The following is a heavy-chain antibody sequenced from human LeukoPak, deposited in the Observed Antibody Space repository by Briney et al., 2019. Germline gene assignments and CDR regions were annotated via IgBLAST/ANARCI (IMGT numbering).Heavy chain of an antibody. CDR2: IIPILGIA. V-gene: IGHV1-69*04. CDR3: ASETTYYYDSSGYGGNYFDY. CDR1: GGTFSSYA. J-gene: IGHJ4*02. D-gene: IGHD3-22*01. Sequence: ASVEVSCKASGGTFSSYAISWVRQAPGQGLEWMGRIIPILGIANYAQKFQGRVTITADKSTSTAYMELSSLRSEDTAVYYCASETTYYYDSSGYGGNYFDYWGQGTLVTVSS.